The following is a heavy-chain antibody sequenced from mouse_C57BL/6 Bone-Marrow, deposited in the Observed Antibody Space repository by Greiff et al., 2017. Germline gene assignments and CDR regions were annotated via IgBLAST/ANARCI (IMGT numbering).Heavy chain of an antibody. CDR2: IYPGSGST. CDR3: ARERYYGSSYWYFDV. J-gene: IGHJ1*03. V-gene: IGHV1-55*01. Sequence: QVQLQQPGAELVKPGASVKMSCKASGYTFTSYWITWVKQRPGQGLEWIGDIYPGSGSTNYNEKFKSKATLTVDTSSSTAYMQLSSLTSEDSAVYYCARERYYGSSYWYFDVWGTGTTVTGSS. D-gene: IGHD1-1*01. CDR1: GYTFTSYW.